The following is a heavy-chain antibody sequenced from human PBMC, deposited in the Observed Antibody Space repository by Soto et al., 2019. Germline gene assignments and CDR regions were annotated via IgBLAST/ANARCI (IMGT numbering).Heavy chain of an antibody. CDR3: AKDPVTTPPDLIYFYYMDV. Sequence: GGSLRLSCAASGFTFSSYGMHWVRQAPGKGLEWVAVISYDGSNKYYADSVKGRFTISRDNSKNTLYLQMNSLRAEDTAVYYCAKDPVTTPPDLIYFYYMDVWGKGTTVTVSS. V-gene: IGHV3-30*18. J-gene: IGHJ6*03. D-gene: IGHD1-1*01. CDR1: GFTFSSYG. CDR2: ISYDGSNK.